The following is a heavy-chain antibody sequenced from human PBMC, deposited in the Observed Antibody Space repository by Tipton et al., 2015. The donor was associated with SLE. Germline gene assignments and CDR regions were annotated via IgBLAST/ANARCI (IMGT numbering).Heavy chain of an antibody. J-gene: IGHJ4*02. V-gene: IGHV4-38-2*01. D-gene: IGHD6-19*01. CDR3: ARGGAVAGVDY. CDR1: GYSISSGYY. Sequence: PGLVKPSETLSLTCAVSGYSISSGYYWGWIRQPPGKGLEWIGSIYHSGSTYYNPSLKSRVTISVDTSKNQFSLKLSSVTAADTAVYYCARGGAVAGVDYWGQGTLVTVSS. CDR2: IYHSGST.